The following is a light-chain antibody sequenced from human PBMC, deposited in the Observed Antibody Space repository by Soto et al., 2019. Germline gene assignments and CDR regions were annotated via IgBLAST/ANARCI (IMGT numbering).Light chain of an antibody. CDR1: QSVSSSY. J-gene: IGKJ2*02. Sequence: EIVLKQSPGTLSLSPGERATLSCRASQSVSSSYLAWYQQKPGQAPRLLIYGASSRATGIPDGFSGSGSGTDFTLTISRLEPEDFAVYYCQQSGTFGQGTKLEIK. CDR3: QQSGT. V-gene: IGKV3-20*01. CDR2: GAS.